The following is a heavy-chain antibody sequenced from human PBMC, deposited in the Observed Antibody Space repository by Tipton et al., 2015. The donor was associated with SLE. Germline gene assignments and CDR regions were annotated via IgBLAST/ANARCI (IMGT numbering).Heavy chain of an antibody. CDR2: ISGSGGST. CDR1: GFTFSSYA. J-gene: IGHJ4*02. Sequence: SLRLSCATFGFTFSSYAMSWVRQAPGKGLEWVSAISGSGGSTYYADSVKGRFTISRNNSKNTLYLQMNSLRAEDTAVSYCEKPDWVTLFVSWGQGTLVTVSS. D-gene: IGHD3-9*01. V-gene: IGHV3-23*01. CDR3: EKPDWVTLFVS.